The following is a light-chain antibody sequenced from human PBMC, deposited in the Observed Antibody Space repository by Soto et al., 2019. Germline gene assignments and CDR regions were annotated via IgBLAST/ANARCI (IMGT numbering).Light chain of an antibody. J-gene: IGKJ4*01. CDR1: QGISNY. CDR3: QQYESLVH. Sequence: SQLTHLPSSLSASLGYRVTLTCQASQGISNYLKWYQQKPEKAPKLLIYDASTMEAGVPSRFSGSGYGTEFTFTISGLQPEDVATYYCQQYESLVHFGGGTKVDIK. CDR2: DAS. V-gene: IGKV1-33*01.